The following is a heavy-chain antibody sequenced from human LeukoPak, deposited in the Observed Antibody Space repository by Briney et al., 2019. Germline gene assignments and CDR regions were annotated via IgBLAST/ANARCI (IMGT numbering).Heavy chain of an antibody. J-gene: IGHJ3*02. CDR2: IHPSGST. V-gene: IGHV4-34*01. Sequence: SETLSLTCAFYGASFSDYYWNYLRQPPGKGLEWIGEIHPSGSTSYNPALKSRVTILADTSKNQFSLKLSSVTAADTAVYYCAQTMGYSYGYVGAFDIWGQGTMVTVSS. CDR3: AQTMGYSYGYVGAFDI. CDR1: GASFSDYY. D-gene: IGHD5-18*01.